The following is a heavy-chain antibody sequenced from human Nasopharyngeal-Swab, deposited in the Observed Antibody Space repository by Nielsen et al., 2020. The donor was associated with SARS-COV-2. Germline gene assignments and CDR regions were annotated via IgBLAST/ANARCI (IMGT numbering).Heavy chain of an antibody. CDR2: IYYSGST. V-gene: IGHV4-31*02. Sequence: WIRQPPGKGLEWIGYIYYSGSTYYNPSLKSRVTISVDTSKNQFSLKLSSVTAADTAVYYCARDRTDYDILTGWSYYGKDVWGQGTTVTVSS. D-gene: IGHD3-9*01. J-gene: IGHJ6*02. CDR3: ARDRTDYDILTGWSYYGKDV.